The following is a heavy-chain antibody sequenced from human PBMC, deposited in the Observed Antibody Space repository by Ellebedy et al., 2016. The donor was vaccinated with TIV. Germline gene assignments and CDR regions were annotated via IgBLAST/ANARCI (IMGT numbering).Heavy chain of an antibody. J-gene: IGHJ6*02. V-gene: IGHV3-11*04. Sequence: GESLKISCAASGFTFSDYYMSWIRQAPGKGLEWVSYISSSGSTIYYADSVKGRFTISRDNAKNSLNLQMNSLRAEDTAVYYCASTVGANLLGMDVWGQGTTVTVSS. CDR2: ISSSGSTI. D-gene: IGHD1-26*01. CDR3: ASTVGANLLGMDV. CDR1: GFTFSDYY.